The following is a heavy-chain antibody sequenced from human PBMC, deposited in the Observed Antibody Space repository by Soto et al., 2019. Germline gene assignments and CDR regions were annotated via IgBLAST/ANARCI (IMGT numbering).Heavy chain of an antibody. CDR2: ISSSGGST. J-gene: IGHJ4*02. CDR1: GFTFSSYA. Sequence: EVQLLESGGGLVQPGGSLRLSCAASGFTFSSYAMSWVRQAPGKGLEWVSAISSSGGSTYYADSVKGRFTISRDNSKNTLYLQMNSLRAEDTAVHYCAKARADYYDSSGYPVDYWGQGTLVTVSS. CDR3: AKARADYYDSSGYPVDY. V-gene: IGHV3-23*01. D-gene: IGHD3-22*01.